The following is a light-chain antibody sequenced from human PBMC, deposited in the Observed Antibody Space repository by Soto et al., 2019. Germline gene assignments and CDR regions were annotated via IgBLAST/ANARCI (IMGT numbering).Light chain of an antibody. CDR1: SSEVGGYNY. CDR2: EVS. V-gene: IGLV2-8*01. CDR3: SSYAGSNNLV. J-gene: IGLJ1*01. Sequence: QSALTQPPSASGSPGQSVNISCTGNSSEVGGYNYVSWYQQHPGKAPKLIIYEVSKRPSGVPDRFSGSKSGNTASLTVSGLQAEDEADYYCSSYAGSNNLVFGTGTKVTVL.